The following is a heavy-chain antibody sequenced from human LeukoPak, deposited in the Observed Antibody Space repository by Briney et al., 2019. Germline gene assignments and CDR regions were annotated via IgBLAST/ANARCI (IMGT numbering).Heavy chain of an antibody. CDR1: GYTLTELS. J-gene: IGHJ4*02. Sequence: ASVKVSCKVSGYTLTELSMHWVRQAPGQGLEWMGWISAYNGNTNYAQKLQGRVTMTTDTSTSTAYMELRSLRSDDTAVYYCARDSRRRPYYYDSSGYYSYWGQGTLVTVSS. V-gene: IGHV1-18*01. D-gene: IGHD3-22*01. CDR3: ARDSRRRPYYYDSSGYYSY. CDR2: ISAYNGNT.